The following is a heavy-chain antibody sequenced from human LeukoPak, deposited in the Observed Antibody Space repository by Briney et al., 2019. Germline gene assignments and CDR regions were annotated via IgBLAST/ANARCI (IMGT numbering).Heavy chain of an antibody. CDR2: IKQDGSEK. D-gene: IGHD3-10*01. J-gene: IGHJ5*02. CDR3: ARVVRGVISSWFDP. Sequence: GGALRLSCAASGFTFSSYWMSWVRQAPGKGLEGVANIKQDGSEKYYVDSVKGRFTISRDNAKNSLYLQMNSLRAEDTAVYYCARVVRGVISSWFDPWGQGTLVTVSS. V-gene: IGHV3-7*03. CDR1: GFTFSSYW.